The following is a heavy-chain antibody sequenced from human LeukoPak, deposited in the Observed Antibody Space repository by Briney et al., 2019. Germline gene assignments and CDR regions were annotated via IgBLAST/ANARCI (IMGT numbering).Heavy chain of an antibody. V-gene: IGHV5-51*01. CDR1: GYSFTSYW. D-gene: IGHD2-21*02. Sequence: GESLKISCKGSGYSFTSYWIGWVRQMPGKGLEWMGIIYPGYSDTKYSPSFQGQVTASADKSISTAYLQWSSLKASDTAMYYCARAGVVTATSPFYYYYGMDVWGQGTTVTVSS. CDR3: ARAGVVTATSPFYYYYGMDV. CDR2: IYPGYSDT. J-gene: IGHJ6*02.